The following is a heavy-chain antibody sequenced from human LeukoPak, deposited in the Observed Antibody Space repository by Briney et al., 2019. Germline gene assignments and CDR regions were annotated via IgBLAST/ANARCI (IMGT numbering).Heavy chain of an antibody. CDR1: GGSFSGYY. D-gene: IGHD1-1*01. V-gene: IGHV4-34*01. CDR2: INHSGST. J-gene: IGHJ4*02. CDR3: ASSLHRDNSSPGY. Sequence: SETLSLTCAVYGGSFSGYYWSWIRQPPGKGLEWIGEINHSGSTNYNPSLKSRVTISVDTSKNQFSLKLSSVTAADTAVYYCASSLHRDNSSPGYWGQGTLVTVSS.